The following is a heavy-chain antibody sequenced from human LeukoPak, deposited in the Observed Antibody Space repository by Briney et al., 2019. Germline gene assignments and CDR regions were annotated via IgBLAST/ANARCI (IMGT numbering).Heavy chain of an antibody. V-gene: IGHV3-23*01. CDR1: GFTFSNYA. CDR2: IYGSDDKT. D-gene: IGHD2-15*01. J-gene: IGHJ5*02. Sequence: GGSLRLSCVASGFTFSNYAMSWVRQAPGKGLELVSDIYGSDDKTVYGDAVKGRFTISRDNSKNTLYLQMNSLRADDTAVYYCAKTQGYYDAWGQGALVTVSS. CDR3: AKTQGYYDA.